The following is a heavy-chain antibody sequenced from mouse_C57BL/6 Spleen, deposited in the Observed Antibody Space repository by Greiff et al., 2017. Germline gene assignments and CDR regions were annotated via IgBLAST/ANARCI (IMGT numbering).Heavy chain of an antibody. CDR2: IYPGDGDT. Sequence: VKLQESGPELVKPGASVKISCKASGYAFSSSWMNWVKQRPGKGLEWIGRIYPGDGDTNYNGKFKGKATLTADKSSSTAYMQLSSLTSEDSAVYFCARGGYDYDGPFAYWGQGTLVTVSA. CDR3: ARGGYDYDGPFAY. J-gene: IGHJ3*01. CDR1: GYAFSSSW. D-gene: IGHD2-4*01. V-gene: IGHV1-82*01.